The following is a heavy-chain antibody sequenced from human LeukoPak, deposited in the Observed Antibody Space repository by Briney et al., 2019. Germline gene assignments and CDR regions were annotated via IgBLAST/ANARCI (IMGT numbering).Heavy chain of an antibody. CDR2: LSSSGSTI. CDR3: ARARSRYDFWSGYSIDY. J-gene: IGHJ4*02. Sequence: GGSLRLSCAASGFTFSDYYMSWIRQAPGKGLEGDSYLSSSGSTIYYADSVKGRFTISRDNAKNSLYLQMNSLRAEDTAVYYCARARSRYDFWSGYSIDYWGQGTLVTVSS. D-gene: IGHD3-3*01. V-gene: IGHV3-11*04. CDR1: GFTFSDYY.